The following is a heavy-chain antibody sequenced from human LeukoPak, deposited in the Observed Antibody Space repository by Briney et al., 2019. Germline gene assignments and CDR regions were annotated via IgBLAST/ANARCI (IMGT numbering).Heavy chain of an antibody. CDR1: GGSFSGYY. J-gene: IGHJ4*02. Sequence: SETLSLTCAVYGGSFSGYYWSWIRQPPGKGLEWIGEINHSGSTNYNPSLKSRVTISVDTSKNQFSLKLSSVTAAGTAVYYCARGIRSSGWYYFDYWGQGTLVTVSS. CDR3: ARGIRSSGWYYFDY. D-gene: IGHD6-19*01. V-gene: IGHV4-34*01. CDR2: INHSGST.